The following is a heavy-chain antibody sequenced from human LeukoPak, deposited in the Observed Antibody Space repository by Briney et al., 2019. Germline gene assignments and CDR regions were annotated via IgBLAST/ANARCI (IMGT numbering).Heavy chain of an antibody. Sequence: GRSLRLSCAASGFTFSSYSMNWVRQAPGKGLEWVSSISSSSSYIYYADSVKGRFTISRDNAKNSLYLQMNSLRAEDTAVYYCARDPPYYDSSGYYLPYFDYWGQGTLVTVSS. CDR1: GFTFSSYS. CDR3: ARDPPYYDSSGYYLPYFDY. D-gene: IGHD3-22*01. V-gene: IGHV3-21*01. CDR2: ISSSSSYI. J-gene: IGHJ4*02.